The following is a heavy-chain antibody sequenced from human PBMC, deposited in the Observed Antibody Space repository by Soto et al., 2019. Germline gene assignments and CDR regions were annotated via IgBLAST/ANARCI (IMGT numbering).Heavy chain of an antibody. CDR3: AKADGQQWLLPHLEN. CDR1: GFNFNKYA. CDR2: ISCCGGTA. Sequence: EVQLLESGGGLVRPGESLRLSCAASGFNFNKYAMSWVRQAPGEGLEWVSGISCCGGTASYPDSVKGRFTIARDDAKNTLYVDMNSLRVEDTAEYYCAKADGQQWLLPHLENWGRGTLVTVS. D-gene: IGHD6-19*01. J-gene: IGHJ4*02. V-gene: IGHV3-23*01.